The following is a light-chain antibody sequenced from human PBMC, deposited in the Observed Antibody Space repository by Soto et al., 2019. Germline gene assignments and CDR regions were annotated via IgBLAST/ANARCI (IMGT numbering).Light chain of an antibody. J-gene: IGLJ2*01. CDR2: GNS. CDR1: SSNIGAGYD. Sequence: QSVLTQPPSVSGAPGQRVTISCTGSSSNIGAGYDVHWYQPLPGTAPKLLIYGNSNLPSGVPDRFSGSKSGTSASLAITGLQAEDEADYYCQSYDSSLSGPVVFGGGTQLTVL. CDR3: QSYDSSLSGPVV. V-gene: IGLV1-40*01.